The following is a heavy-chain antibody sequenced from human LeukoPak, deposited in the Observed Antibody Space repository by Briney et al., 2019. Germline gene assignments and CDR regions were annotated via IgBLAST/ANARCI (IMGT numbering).Heavy chain of an antibody. D-gene: IGHD2-15*01. CDR1: GESLNDYY. CDR2: ITHNGST. V-gene: IGHV4-34*01. J-gene: IGHJ1*01. Sequence: SETLSLTCGVHGESLNDYYWCWIRQSPGKGLEWIGEITHNGSTTFNPSLESRLTISVDTSKNQFSLKLTSVTAADASVYFCARGFCRGESCYSGEYFQHWGQGTLVTVSS. CDR3: ARGFCRGESCYSGEYFQH.